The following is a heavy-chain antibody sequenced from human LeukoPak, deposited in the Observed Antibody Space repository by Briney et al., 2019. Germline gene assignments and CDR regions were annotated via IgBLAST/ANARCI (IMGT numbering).Heavy chain of an antibody. CDR3: AREPDCGGDCSLDY. CDR1: GGTFSSYA. V-gene: IGHV1-69*04. D-gene: IGHD2-21*02. CDR2: IILILGIA. Sequence: SVKVSCKASGGTFSSYAINWVRQAPGQGLEWMGRIILILGIANYAQKFQGRVTITADKSTSTAYMELSSLRSQDTAVYYCAREPDCGGDCSLDYWGQGTLVTVSS. J-gene: IGHJ4*02.